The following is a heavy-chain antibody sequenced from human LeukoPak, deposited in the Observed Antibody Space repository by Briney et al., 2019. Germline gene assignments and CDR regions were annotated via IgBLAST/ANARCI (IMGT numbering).Heavy chain of an antibody. CDR1: GYTFTGYY. CDR2: INPNSGGT. D-gene: IGHD4-17*01. CDR3: ARGIPLWYYGDYVTYYFDY. J-gene: IGHJ4*02. Sequence: GASVKVSCKASGYTFTGYYMHWVRQAPGQGLEWMGWINPNSGGTNYAQKFQGWVTMTRDTSISTAYMELSRLRSDDTAVYYCARGIPLWYYGDYVTYYFDYWGQGTLVTVSS. V-gene: IGHV1-2*04.